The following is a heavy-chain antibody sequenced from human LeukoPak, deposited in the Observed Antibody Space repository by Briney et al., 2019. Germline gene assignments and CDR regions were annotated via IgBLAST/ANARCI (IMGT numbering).Heavy chain of an antibody. V-gene: IGHV4-59*01. Sequence: SETLSLTCTVSGGSISSYYWSWIRQPPGKGLEWIGYIYYSGSTNYNPSLKSRDTISVDTSKNQFSLKLSSVTAAGTAVYYCAREKYRDYYYYGMDVWGQGTTVTVSS. D-gene: IGHD5-18*01. CDR3: AREKYRDYYYYGMDV. CDR1: GGSISSYY. CDR2: IYYSGST. J-gene: IGHJ6*02.